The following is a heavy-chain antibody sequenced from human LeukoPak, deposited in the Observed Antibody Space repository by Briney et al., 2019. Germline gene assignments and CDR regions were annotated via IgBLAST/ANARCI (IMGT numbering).Heavy chain of an antibody. J-gene: IGHJ6*03. V-gene: IGHV3-23*01. D-gene: IGHD2-2*02. CDR2: ISGSGGST. CDR3: ARARYCSSTSCYTAYYMDV. Sequence: GGSLRLSCAASGFTFSSYAMSWVRQAPGKGLEWVSAISGSGGSTYYADSVKGRFTISRDNSKNTLYLQMNSLRAEDTAVYYCARARYCSSTSCYTAYYMDVWGKGTTVTVSS. CDR1: GFTFSSYA.